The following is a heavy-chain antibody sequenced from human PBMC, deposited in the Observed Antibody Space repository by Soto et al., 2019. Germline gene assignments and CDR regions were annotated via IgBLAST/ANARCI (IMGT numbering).Heavy chain of an antibody. V-gene: IGHV3-21*01. CDR2: ISSSSYI. J-gene: IGHJ4*02. CDR1: GFTFSSYS. CDR3: ARDRGQLARY. Sequence: LRLSCAASGFTFSSYSMNWVRQAPGKGLEWVSSISSSSYIYYADSVKGRFTISRDNAKNSLYLQMNSLRAEDTAVYYCARDRGQLARYWGQGTLVTVSS. D-gene: IGHD6-6*01.